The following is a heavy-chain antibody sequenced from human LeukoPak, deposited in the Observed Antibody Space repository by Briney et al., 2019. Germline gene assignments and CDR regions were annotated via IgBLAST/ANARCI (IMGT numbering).Heavy chain of an antibody. CDR1: GGSIGSYY. Sequence: SETLSLTCTVSGGSIGSYYWSWIRQPPGKGLEWIGYIYYSGSTYYNPSLKSRVTISVDTSKNQFSLKLSSVTAADTAVYYCARDTRLRGSSGYSLDYWGQGTLVTVSS. V-gene: IGHV4-59*12. J-gene: IGHJ4*02. D-gene: IGHD3-22*01. CDR2: IYYSGST. CDR3: ARDTRLRGSSGYSLDY.